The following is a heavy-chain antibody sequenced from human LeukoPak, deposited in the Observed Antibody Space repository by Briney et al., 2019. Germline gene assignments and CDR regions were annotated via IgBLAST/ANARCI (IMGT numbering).Heavy chain of an antibody. Sequence: GGSLRLSCAASGFTFSSYAMSWVRQAPGKGLEWVSAISGSGGSTYYADSVKGRFTISRDNSKNTLYLQINSLRAEDTAVYYCAKAPRRDGYNCLDYWGQGTLVTVSS. V-gene: IGHV3-23*01. J-gene: IGHJ4*02. CDR2: ISGSGGST. D-gene: IGHD5-24*01. CDR3: AKAPRRDGYNCLDY. CDR1: GFTFSSYA.